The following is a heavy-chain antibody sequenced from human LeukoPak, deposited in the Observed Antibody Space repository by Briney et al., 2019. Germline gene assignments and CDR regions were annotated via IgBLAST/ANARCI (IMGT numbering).Heavy chain of an antibody. V-gene: IGHV3-33*01. Sequence: GGSLRLSCAASGFTPSSYGMPWVRQAPGKGLEWVAVIWYDGSYKYYGDSVKGRFTISRDYSENTLFLQMSSLRAEDTAVYYCARAGSDWAIDYWGQGTLVTVSS. CDR1: GFTPSSYG. CDR3: ARAGSDWAIDY. J-gene: IGHJ4*02. CDR2: IWYDGSYK. D-gene: IGHD6-19*01.